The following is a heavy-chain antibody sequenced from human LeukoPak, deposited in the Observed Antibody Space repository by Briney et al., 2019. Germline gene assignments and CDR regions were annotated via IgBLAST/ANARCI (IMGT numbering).Heavy chain of an antibody. CDR2: IYYSGST. D-gene: IGHD3-22*01. J-gene: IGHJ4*02. V-gene: IGHV4-30-4*08. CDR3: ARSTMIGYFDY. Sequence: PSETLALTCTVSGGSISSGDYYWSWIRQPPGKGLEWIGYIYYSGSTYYNPSLKSRVTISVDTSKNQFSLKLSSVTAADTAVYYWARSTMIGYFDYWGQGTLVTVSS. CDR1: GGSISSGDYY.